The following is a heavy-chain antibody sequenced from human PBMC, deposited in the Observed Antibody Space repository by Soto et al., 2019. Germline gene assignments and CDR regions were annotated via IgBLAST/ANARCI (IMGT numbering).Heavy chain of an antibody. V-gene: IGHV5-51*01. D-gene: IGHD2-15*01. CDR3: AAYCSGGSCYFDYYGMDV. J-gene: IGHJ6*02. CDR2: IYPGDSDT. CDR1: GYRFTSYW. Sequence: GESLKISCQGSGYRFTSYWIGWVRQVPGKGLEWMGIIYPGDSDTRYSPSFQGQVTISADKSISTAYLQWSSLKASDTAMYYCAAYCSGGSCYFDYYGMDVWGQGTTVTVSS.